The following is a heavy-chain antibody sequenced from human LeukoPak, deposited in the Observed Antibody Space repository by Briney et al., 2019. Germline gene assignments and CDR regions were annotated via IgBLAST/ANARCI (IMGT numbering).Heavy chain of an antibody. D-gene: IGHD3-10*01. CDR3: AANSADYNTLGSSYKV. CDR2: IYQSGST. J-gene: IGHJ4*02. Sequence: KPSETLSLTCTVSGYSIANGYQWAWIRPSPGKRLEGIGIIYQSGSTYYNLSLKSRLTMSVDTSKNQFSLKMRAVTAADTAVYYCAANSADYNTLGSSYKVWGQGTLVTVSS. V-gene: IGHV4-38-2*02. CDR1: GYSIANGYQ.